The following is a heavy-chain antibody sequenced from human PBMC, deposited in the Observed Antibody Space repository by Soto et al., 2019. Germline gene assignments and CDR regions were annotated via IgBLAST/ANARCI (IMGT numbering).Heavy chain of an antibody. CDR2: IYYSGST. V-gene: IGHV4-31*03. CDR3: ARVGIAAAGGWTALDI. CDR1: GGSISSGGYY. Sequence: PSETLSLTCTVSGGSISSGGYYWSWIRQHPGKGLEWIGYIYYSGSTYYNPSLKSRVTISVDTSKNQFSLKLSSVTAADTAVYYCARVGIAAAGGWTALDIWGQGTMVTVSS. J-gene: IGHJ3*02. D-gene: IGHD6-13*01.